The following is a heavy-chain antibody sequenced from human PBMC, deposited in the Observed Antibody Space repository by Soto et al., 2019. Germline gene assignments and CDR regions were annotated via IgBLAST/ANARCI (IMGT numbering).Heavy chain of an antibody. CDR1: GYTFTGYY. J-gene: IGHJ6*02. CDR2: INPNSGGT. V-gene: IGHV1-2*04. Sequence: QVQLVQSGAEVKKPGASVKVSCKASGYTFTGYYMHWVRQAPGQGLEWMGWINPNSGGTNYAQKFQGWVTMTRDTSISTAYRELCRLRSDDTAVYYCARDFRYDFWSGPPSTRGPRDYYGMDVWGQGTTVTVSS. D-gene: IGHD3-3*01. CDR3: ARDFRYDFWSGPPSTRGPRDYYGMDV.